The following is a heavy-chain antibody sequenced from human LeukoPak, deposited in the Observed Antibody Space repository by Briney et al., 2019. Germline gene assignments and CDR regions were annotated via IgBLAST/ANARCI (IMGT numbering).Heavy chain of an antibody. V-gene: IGHV3-53*01. J-gene: IGHJ4*02. CDR2: LYSDGNT. CDR3: ARGVEPLAANTLAY. Sequence: GGSLRLSCAASGFTVITSDMTWVRQAPGKGLEWVSVLYSDGNTKYADSVQGRFTISRDNSKNTLYLEVNSLSPDDTAVYYCARGVEPLAANTLAYWGQGTLVTVSS. CDR1: GFTVITSD. D-gene: IGHD1-14*01.